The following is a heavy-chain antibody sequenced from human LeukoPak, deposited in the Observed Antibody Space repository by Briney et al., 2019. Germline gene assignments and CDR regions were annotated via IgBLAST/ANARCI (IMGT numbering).Heavy chain of an antibody. J-gene: IGHJ4*02. CDR1: GGSFSGYY. V-gene: IGHV4-34*01. Sequence: SETLSLTCAVYGGSFSGYYWNWIRQPPGKGLEWIGEIYHSGNTNYNPSLKSRVTISVDKSKNQFSLKLSSVTAADTAVYYCARDAYDSSGYSFDYWGQGTLVTVSS. CDR2: IYHSGNT. D-gene: IGHD3-22*01. CDR3: ARDAYDSSGYSFDY.